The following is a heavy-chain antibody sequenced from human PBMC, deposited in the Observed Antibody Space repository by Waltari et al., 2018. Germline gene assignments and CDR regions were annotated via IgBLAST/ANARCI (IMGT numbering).Heavy chain of an antibody. V-gene: IGHV4-4*07. D-gene: IGHD6-13*01. J-gene: IGHJ6*02. CDR3: ARGSWYGGYYYYGMDV. CDR1: GGSISSYY. CDR2: IYTSGST. Sequence: QVQLQESGPGLVKPSETLSLTCTVPGGSISSYYWSWIRQPAGKGLEWIGSIYTSGSTNYNPSLKSRVTMSVDTSKNQFSLKLSSVTAADTAVYYCARGSWYGGYYYYGMDVWGQGTTVTVSS.